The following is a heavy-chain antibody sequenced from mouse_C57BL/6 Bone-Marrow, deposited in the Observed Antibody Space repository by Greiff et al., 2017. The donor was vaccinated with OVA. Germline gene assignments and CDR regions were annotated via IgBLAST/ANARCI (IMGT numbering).Heavy chain of an antibody. Sequence: EVQLVESGGGLVQSGRSLRLSCATSGFTFSDFYMEWVRQAPGKGLEWIAASRNKANDYTTEYSASVKGRFIVSRDTSQSILYLQMNALRAEDTAIYYCARDAEGYGNYGYAMDYWGQGTSVTVSS. CDR3: ARDAEGYGNYGYAMDY. CDR1: GFTFSDFY. V-gene: IGHV7-1*01. D-gene: IGHD2-10*02. J-gene: IGHJ4*01. CDR2: SRNKANDYTT.